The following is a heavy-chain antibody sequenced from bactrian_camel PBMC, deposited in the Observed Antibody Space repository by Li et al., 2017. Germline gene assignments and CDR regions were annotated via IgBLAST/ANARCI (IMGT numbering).Heavy chain of an antibody. CDR3: AAGTRIIVGDYCDGITA. CDR2: IDLDGTT. CDR1: GYMYSNRR. D-gene: IGHD3*01. V-gene: IGHV3S53*01. J-gene: IGHJ6*01. Sequence: HVQLVESGGGSVQAGGSLRLSCVASGYMYSNRRMGWFRQTPENERAGVASIDLDGTTTYGDSVKGRFTIYRDNAKNIIYLQMSSLTPDDTAMYYCAAGTRIIVGDYCDGITAWGQGTRSPSP.